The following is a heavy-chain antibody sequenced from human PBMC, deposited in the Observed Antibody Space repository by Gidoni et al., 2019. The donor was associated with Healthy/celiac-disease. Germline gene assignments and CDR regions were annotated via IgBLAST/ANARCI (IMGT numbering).Heavy chain of an antibody. V-gene: IGHV3-21*01. J-gene: IGHJ4*02. CDR3: ATDVEMATMEHY. CDR2: ISSSSSYI. Sequence: GGSLRLSCAASGFTFSSYSMTWVRQAPGKGLELVASISSSSSYIYYADSVKGRFTIARDNAKNSLYLQMNSLRAEDTAVYYCATDVEMATMEHYWGQGTLVTVSS. CDR1: GFTFSSYS. D-gene: IGHD5-12*01.